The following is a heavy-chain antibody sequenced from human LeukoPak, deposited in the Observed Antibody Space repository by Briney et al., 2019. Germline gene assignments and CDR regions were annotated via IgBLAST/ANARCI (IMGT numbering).Heavy chain of an antibody. CDR3: ARSSSSSYYYYYYYMDV. CDR2: IKQDGSEK. D-gene: IGHD6-6*01. V-gene: IGHV3-7*01. J-gene: IGHJ6*03. Sequence: GGSLRLSCAASGFTFSSYWMSWVRQAPGKGLEWVANIKQDGSEKYYVDSVKGRFTISRDNAKNSLYLQMNSLRAEDTAVYYCARSSSSSYYYYYYYMDVWGKGTTVTVSS. CDR1: GFTFSSYW.